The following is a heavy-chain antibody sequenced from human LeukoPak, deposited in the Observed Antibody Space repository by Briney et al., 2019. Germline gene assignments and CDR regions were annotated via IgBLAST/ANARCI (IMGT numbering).Heavy chain of an antibody. CDR2: IIPIFGTA. Sequence: SVKVSCKASGYTFTGYYMHWVRQAPGQGLEWMGGIIPIFGTANYAQKFQGRVTITADESTSTAYMELSSLRSEDTAVYYCVSSGSPFDYWGQGTLVTVSS. CDR3: VSSGSPFDY. V-gene: IGHV1-69*13. J-gene: IGHJ4*02. D-gene: IGHD3-10*01. CDR1: GYTFTGYY.